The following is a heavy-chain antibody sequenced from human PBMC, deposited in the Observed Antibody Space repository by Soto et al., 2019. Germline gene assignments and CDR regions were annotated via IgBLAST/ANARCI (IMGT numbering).Heavy chain of an antibody. J-gene: IGHJ6*04. Sequence: RQPPGRGLEWIGCIYYTGSTNYNPSLKSRVTISVDTSKKQFSLRLSSVTAADTALYYCARADFWSGYSYNGMAVCGKGPTVT. CDR3: ARADFWSGYSYNGMAV. V-gene: IGHV4-59*01. CDR2: IYYTGST. D-gene: IGHD3-3*01.